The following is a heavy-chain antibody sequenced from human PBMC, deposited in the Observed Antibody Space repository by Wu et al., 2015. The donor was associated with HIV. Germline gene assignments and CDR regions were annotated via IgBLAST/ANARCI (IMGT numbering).Heavy chain of an antibody. CDR3: ARTLERLKLSDALDI. CDR1: GDNFNKYA. J-gene: IGHJ3*02. V-gene: IGHV1-69*05. CDR2: IIPIFASP. Sequence: VHLEQSGAEVKKPGSSVKVSCKASGDNFNKYAINWVRQAPGLGLEWMGGIIPIFASPNYAQKFQGRVTITTDESTSTAYMELSSLRSEDTAVYYCARTLERLKLSDALDIWGPRDNGHRLF. D-gene: IGHD1-26*01.